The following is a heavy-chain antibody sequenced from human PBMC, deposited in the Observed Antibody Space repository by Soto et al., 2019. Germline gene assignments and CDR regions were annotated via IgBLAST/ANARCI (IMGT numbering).Heavy chain of an antibody. Sequence: SETLSLTCAVSGYSISSGCYWGWIRQTPGKGLEWIASIYHSVSTYYNPSLKSRVTISVDTSKNQFSLKLTSVTAADTAVYYCARGAATVTPGWFDPWGQGILVTVSS. CDR1: GYSISSGCY. J-gene: IGHJ5*02. CDR3: ARGAATVTPGWFDP. CDR2: IYHSVST. V-gene: IGHV4-38-2*01. D-gene: IGHD4-17*01.